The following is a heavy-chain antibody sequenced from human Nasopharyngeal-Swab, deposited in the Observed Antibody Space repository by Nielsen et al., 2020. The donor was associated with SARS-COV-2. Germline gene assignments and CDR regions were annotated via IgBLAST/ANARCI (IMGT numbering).Heavy chain of an antibody. CDR3: ARDGDRRERWLQFLDY. J-gene: IGHJ4*02. V-gene: IGHV1-69*13. CDR2: IIPIFGTA. D-gene: IGHD5-24*01. CDR1: GGTFSSYA. Sequence: SVKVSCKASGGTFSSYAINWVRQAPGQGLEWMGGIIPIFGTANYAQKFQGRVTITADESTSTAYMELSSLRSEDTAVYYCARDGDRRERWLQFLDYWGQGTLVTVPS.